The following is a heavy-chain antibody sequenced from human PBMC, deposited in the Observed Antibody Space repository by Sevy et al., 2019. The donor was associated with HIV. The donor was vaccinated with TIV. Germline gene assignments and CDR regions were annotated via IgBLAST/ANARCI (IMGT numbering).Heavy chain of an antibody. CDR1: GYTFTGYY. CDR3: VRDDRDGYFEY. Sequence: ASVKVSCKASGYTFTGYYMHRMRQAPGQGLEWMGWINPDSGGPIYAPKFQGRVTLTRDTSISTAYMDLSRLKSDDTAVYYCVRDDRDGYFEYWGQGTLVTVSS. CDR2: INPDSGGP. V-gene: IGHV1-2*02. J-gene: IGHJ4*02.